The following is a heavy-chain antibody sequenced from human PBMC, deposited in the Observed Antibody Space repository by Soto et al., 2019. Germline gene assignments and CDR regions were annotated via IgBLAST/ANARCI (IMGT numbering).Heavy chain of an antibody. D-gene: IGHD3-22*01. Sequence: SETLSLTCTFSCGSIISGGYYWSWIRQHPGKGLEWIGYIYYSGSTYYNPSLKSRVTISVDTSKNQFSLKLSSVTAADTAVYYCARGGIVVVLDAFDIWGQGTMVTVS. V-gene: IGHV4-31*03. J-gene: IGHJ3*02. CDR3: ARGGIVVVLDAFDI. CDR2: IYYSGST. CDR1: CGSIISGGYY.